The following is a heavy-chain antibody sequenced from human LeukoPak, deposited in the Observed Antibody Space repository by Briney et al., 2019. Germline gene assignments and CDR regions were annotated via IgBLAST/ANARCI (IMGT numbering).Heavy chain of an antibody. CDR3: TRQDYDWNYHYYYYYMDV. V-gene: IGHV3-73*01. Sequence: GGSLRLSCAASGFTFSGSAMHWVRQASGKGLEWVGRIRSKANSYATAYAASVKGRFTISRDDSKNTAYLQMNSLKTEDTAVYYCTRQDYDWNYHYYYYYMDVWGKGTTVTVSS. J-gene: IGHJ6*03. CDR2: IRSKANSYAT. D-gene: IGHD1-7*01. CDR1: GFTFSGSA.